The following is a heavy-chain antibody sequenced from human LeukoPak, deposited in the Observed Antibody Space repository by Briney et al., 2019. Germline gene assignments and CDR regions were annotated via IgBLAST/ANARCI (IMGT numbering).Heavy chain of an antibody. CDR2: IIPIFGTA. J-gene: IGHJ3*02. CDR1: GGTFSSYA. V-gene: IGHV1-69*05. Sequence: SVKVSCKASGGTFSSYAISWVRQAPGQGLEWMGGIIPIFGTANYAQKFQGRVTMTTDTSTSTAYMELRSLRSDDTAVYYCATVSNSGYDAFDIWGQGTMVTVSS. D-gene: IGHD5-12*01. CDR3: ATVSNSGYDAFDI.